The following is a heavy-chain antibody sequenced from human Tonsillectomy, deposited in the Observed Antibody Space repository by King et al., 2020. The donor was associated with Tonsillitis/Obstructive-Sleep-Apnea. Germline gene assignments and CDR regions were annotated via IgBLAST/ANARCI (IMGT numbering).Heavy chain of an antibody. Sequence: VQLVESGGGVVQPGRSLRLSCAASGFTFSSYAMHWVRQAPGKGLEWVAVISYHGSNKYYADSVKGRFTISRDNSKNTLYLQMNSLRAEDTAVYYCASLYYDFWSGSSSFDYWGQGTLVTVSS. D-gene: IGHD3-3*01. CDR2: ISYHGSNK. CDR3: ASLYYDFWSGSSSFDY. J-gene: IGHJ4*02. V-gene: IGHV3-30*16. CDR1: GFTFSSYA.